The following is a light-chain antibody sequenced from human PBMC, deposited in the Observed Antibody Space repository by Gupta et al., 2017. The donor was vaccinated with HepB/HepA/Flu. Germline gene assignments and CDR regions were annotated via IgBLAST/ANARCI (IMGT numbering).Light chain of an antibody. Sequence: QSVLTQPPSVSGAPGQRVTISCTGSSSIIGAGYDVNWYQQVPGTPPKLLIYGTNNRPSGGPDRVSGSKSGTSASVAITGLQAEDEAVYYCQSYDSSLNGAVVFGGGTKLTVL. J-gene: IGLJ2*01. V-gene: IGLV1-40*01. CDR3: QSYDSSLNGAVV. CDR1: SSIIGAGYD. CDR2: GTN.